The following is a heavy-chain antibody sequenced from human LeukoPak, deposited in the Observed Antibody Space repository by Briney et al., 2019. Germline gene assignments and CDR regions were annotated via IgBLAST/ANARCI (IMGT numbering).Heavy chain of an antibody. CDR3: ARDLGYGDFFDY. J-gene: IGHJ4*02. Sequence: GASVKVSCKASGYTFTGYYMHWVRQAPGQGLEWMGWINPNSGGTNYAQKFQGRVTMTGDTSISTAYMELSRLRSDDTAVYYCARDLGYGDFFDYWGQGTLVTVSS. CDR1: GYTFTGYY. V-gene: IGHV1-2*02. D-gene: IGHD4-17*01. CDR2: INPNSGGT.